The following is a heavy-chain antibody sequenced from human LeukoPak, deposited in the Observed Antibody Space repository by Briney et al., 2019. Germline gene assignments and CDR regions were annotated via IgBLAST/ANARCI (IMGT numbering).Heavy chain of an antibody. V-gene: IGHV4-39*01. Sequence: PSETLPLTCTVSGGSISSSSYYWGWIRQPPGKGLEWIGRIYYSGSTYYNPSLKSRATISVETPKNQFSLKLSPVTAADTAVYYCARIPYDFWSGYYSYYFDYWGQGTLVTVSS. CDR3: ARIPYDFWSGYYSYYFDY. CDR2: IYYSGST. D-gene: IGHD3-3*01. CDR1: GGSISSSSYY. J-gene: IGHJ4*02.